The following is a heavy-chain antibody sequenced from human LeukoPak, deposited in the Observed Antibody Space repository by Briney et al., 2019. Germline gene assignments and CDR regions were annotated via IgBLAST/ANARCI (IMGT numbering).Heavy chain of an antibody. CDR2: IYYSGST. D-gene: IGHD6-19*01. J-gene: IGHJ4*02. CDR1: GGSISSYY. V-gene: IGHV4-59*01. CDR3: ASRAVAGFSDY. Sequence: KPSETLSLTCTVSGGSISSYYWSWIRQPPGKGLEWIGYIYYSGSTNYNPSLKSRVTISVDTSKNQFSLKLSSVTAADTAVYYCASRAVAGFSDYWGQGTLVTVSS.